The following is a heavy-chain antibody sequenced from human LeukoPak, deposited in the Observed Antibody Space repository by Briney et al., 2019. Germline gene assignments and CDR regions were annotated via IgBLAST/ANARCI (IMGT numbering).Heavy chain of an antibody. CDR3: ARSPMGYCSSTSCYDYWYFDL. CDR1: GGSFSGYY. D-gene: IGHD2-2*01. J-gene: IGHJ2*01. Sequence: SETLSLTCAVYGGSFSGYYWSWIRQPPGKGLEWIGYIYTSGSTNYNPSLKSRVTISVDTSKNQFSLKLSSVTAADTAVYYCARSPMGYCSSTSCYDYWYFDLWGRGTLVTVSS. CDR2: IYTSGST. V-gene: IGHV4-4*09.